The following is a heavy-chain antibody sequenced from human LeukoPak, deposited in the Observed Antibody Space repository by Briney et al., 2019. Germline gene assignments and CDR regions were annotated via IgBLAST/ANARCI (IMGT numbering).Heavy chain of an antibody. Sequence: GRSLRLSCAASGFTFSSYAMLWVTQAPGKGLEWVAVISYDGSNKYYADSVKGRFTISRDNSKNTLYLQMNSLRAEDTAVYYCAREGGEPWGQGTLVTASS. J-gene: IGHJ4*02. V-gene: IGHV3-30-3*01. D-gene: IGHD3-16*01. CDR1: GFTFSSYA. CDR3: AREGGEP. CDR2: ISYDGSNK.